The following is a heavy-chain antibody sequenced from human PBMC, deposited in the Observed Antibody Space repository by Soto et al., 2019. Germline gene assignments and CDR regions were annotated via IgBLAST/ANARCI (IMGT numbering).Heavy chain of an antibody. CDR3: ARAGYSYDSPYYGMDV. Sequence: ASVKVSCKTSGYTFTTYAMHWVRQAPGQRLEWMGWINAGGGDTKYSQRFQGRVTISRDTTASTVYMELSSLTPEDTAVYYCARAGYSYDSPYYGMDVWGQGTTVTVSS. D-gene: IGHD5-18*01. CDR1: GYTFTTYA. V-gene: IGHV1-3*01. CDR2: INAGGGDT. J-gene: IGHJ6*02.